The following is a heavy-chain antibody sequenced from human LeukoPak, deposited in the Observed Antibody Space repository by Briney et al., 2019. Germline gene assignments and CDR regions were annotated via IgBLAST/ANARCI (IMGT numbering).Heavy chain of an antibody. V-gene: IGHV1-69*05. D-gene: IGHD3-22*01. CDR2: IIPIFGTA. J-gene: IGHJ3*02. Sequence: ASVKVSCKASGGTFSSYAISWVRQAPGQGLEWMGRIIPIFGTANYAQKFQGRVTITTDESTSTAYMELSSLRSEDTAVYYCARVMYYDSSGLDYAFDIWGQGTMVTDSS. CDR1: GGTFSSYA. CDR3: ARVMYYDSSGLDYAFDI.